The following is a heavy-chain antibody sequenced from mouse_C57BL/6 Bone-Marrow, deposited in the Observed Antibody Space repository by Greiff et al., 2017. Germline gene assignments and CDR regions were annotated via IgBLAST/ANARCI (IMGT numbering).Heavy chain of an antibody. CDR2: IDPSDSYT. CDR3: ARYGIYYGWMDY. Sequence: QVQLQQPGAELVKPGASVKLSCKASGYTFTSYWMQWVKQRPGQGLEWIGRIDPSDSYTNYNQKFKGKATLTVDTSSSTAYMQLSSLTSEDSAVYYCARYGIYYGWMDYWGQGTSVTVSS. CDR1: GYTFTSYW. J-gene: IGHJ4*01. V-gene: IGHV1-50*01. D-gene: IGHD2-2*01.